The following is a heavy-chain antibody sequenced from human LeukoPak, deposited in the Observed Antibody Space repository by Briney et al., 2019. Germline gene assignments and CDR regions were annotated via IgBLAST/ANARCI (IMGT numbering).Heavy chain of an antibody. CDR2: ISWNSGSI. CDR1: GFTFDDYA. V-gene: IGHV3-9*01. J-gene: IGHJ4*02. CDR3: AKEGEAGLLGMDCFDY. D-gene: IGHD7-27*01. Sequence: GGSLRLSCAASGFTFDDYAMHWVRQAPGKGLEWVSGISWNSGSIGYADSVKGRFTISRDNAKNSLYLQMNSLRAEDTALYYCAKEGEAGLLGMDCFDYWGQGTLVTVSS.